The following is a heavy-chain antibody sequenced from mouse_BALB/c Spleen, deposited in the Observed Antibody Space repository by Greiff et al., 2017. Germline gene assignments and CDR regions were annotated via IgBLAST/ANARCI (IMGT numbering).Heavy chain of an antibody. CDR3: APDYYGSSYSY. CDR1: GFNIKDTY. CDR2: IDPANGNT. Sequence: EVKLMESGAELVKPGASVKLSCTASGFNIKDTYMHWVKQRPEQGLEWIGRIDPANGNTKYDPKFQGKATITADTSSNTAYLQLSSLTSEDTAVYYCAPDYYGSSYSYWGQGTTLTVSS. D-gene: IGHD1-1*01. J-gene: IGHJ2*01. V-gene: IGHV14-3*02.